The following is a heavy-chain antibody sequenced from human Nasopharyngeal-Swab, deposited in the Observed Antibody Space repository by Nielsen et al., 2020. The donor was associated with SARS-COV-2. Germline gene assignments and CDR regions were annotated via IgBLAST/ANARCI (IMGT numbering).Heavy chain of an antibody. CDR2: ISWNSGSI. V-gene: IGHV3-9*02. J-gene: IGHJ6*03. CDR3: AKDIHPYYYYMDV. CDR1: GFTSDDYA. Sequence: GGSLRLSCAASGFTSDDYAMHWVRQAPGKGLEWVSGISWNSGSIGYADSVKGRFTISRDNAKNSLYLQMNSLRAEDTALYYCAKDIHPYYYYMDVWGKGTTVTVSS.